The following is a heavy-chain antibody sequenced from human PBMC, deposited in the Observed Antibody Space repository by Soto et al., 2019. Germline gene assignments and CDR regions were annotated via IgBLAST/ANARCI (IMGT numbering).Heavy chain of an antibody. Sequence: PGGSVRLSCAASGFTFRNYGMNWVRQAPGKGLEWVSYIGIGSSTKYYADSVKGRFTISRDNAKNSLYLQMNSLRAEDTAVYYFARDQLYYNDISGRPLNAFDVWGQGTMVTVSS. CDR1: GFTFRNYG. CDR3: ARDQLYYNDISGRPLNAFDV. V-gene: IGHV3-48*01. J-gene: IGHJ3*01. D-gene: IGHD3-22*01. CDR2: IGIGSSTK.